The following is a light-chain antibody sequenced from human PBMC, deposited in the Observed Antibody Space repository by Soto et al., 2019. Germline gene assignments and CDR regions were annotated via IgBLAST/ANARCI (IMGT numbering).Light chain of an antibody. CDR2: EVS. J-gene: IGLJ2*01. CDR1: NSDVGGYNY. Sequence: QSALTQPASVSGSPGQSITISCTGTNSDVGGYNYVSWYQQHPGKAPKLMIYEVSNRPSGVSNRFSDSKSGNTASLTISGLQAEDEADYYCSSYTSSSTLVVFGGGTKLTVL. CDR3: SSYTSSSTLVV. V-gene: IGLV2-14*01.